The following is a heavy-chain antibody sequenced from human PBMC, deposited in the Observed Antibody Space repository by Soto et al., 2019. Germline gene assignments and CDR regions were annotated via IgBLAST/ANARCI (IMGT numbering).Heavy chain of an antibody. V-gene: IGHV1-69*06. CDR1: GGTFSSYA. D-gene: IGHD6-13*01. CDR2: IIPIFGTA. Sequence: QVQLVQSGAEVKKPGSSVKVSCKASGGTFSSYAISWVRQAPGQGLEWTGGIIPIFGTANYAQKFQGRVTITADKSTSTAYMELSSLRSEDTAVYYCARVRVAAAGDYYYGMDVWGQGTTGTVSS. CDR3: ARVRVAAAGDYYYGMDV. J-gene: IGHJ6*02.